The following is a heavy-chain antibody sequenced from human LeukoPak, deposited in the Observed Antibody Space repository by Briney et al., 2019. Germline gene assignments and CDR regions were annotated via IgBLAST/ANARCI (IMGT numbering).Heavy chain of an antibody. V-gene: IGHV3-23*01. CDR2: IRGGGDT. CDR1: GFTFTNNA. D-gene: IGHD6-13*01. Sequence: GGSLRLSCAASGFTFTNNALSWFRQAPGRGLEWVSDIRGGGDTYYAESVKGRFTISRDNSKNTLYLQMNSLRAEDTAVYYCASQYSSSYWGQGTLVTVSS. J-gene: IGHJ4*02. CDR3: ASQYSSSY.